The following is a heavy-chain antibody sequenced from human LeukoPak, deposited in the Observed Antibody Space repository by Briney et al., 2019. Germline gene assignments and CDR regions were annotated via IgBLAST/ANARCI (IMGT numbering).Heavy chain of an antibody. CDR1: GFTFSGSA. CDR2: VRSKPYNYAT. D-gene: IGHD5-12*01. V-gene: IGHV3-73*01. CDR3: SRSGFDY. Sequence: GGSLKLSCAASGFTFSGSAMHWVRQASGKGLEWVGRVRSKPYNYATAYAVSVKGRFTISRDDSENTAYLQMNSLKTEDTAVYYCSRSGFDYWGQGTLVTVSS. J-gene: IGHJ4*02.